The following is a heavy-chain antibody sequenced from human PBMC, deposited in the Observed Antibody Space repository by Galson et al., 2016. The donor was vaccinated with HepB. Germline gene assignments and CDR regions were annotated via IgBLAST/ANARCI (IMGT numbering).Heavy chain of an antibody. Sequence: SLRLSCAASGFTFSSYGMHWVRQAPGRGLGWVAVIWYDGSNKYYADSVKGRFTISRDNSKNTLYLQMNSLRAEDTAVYYCARDVEQWVYHGMDVWGQGTTVTVSS. J-gene: IGHJ6*02. CDR2: IWYDGSNK. D-gene: IGHD6-19*01. CDR1: GFTFSSYG. CDR3: ARDVEQWVYHGMDV. V-gene: IGHV3-33*01.